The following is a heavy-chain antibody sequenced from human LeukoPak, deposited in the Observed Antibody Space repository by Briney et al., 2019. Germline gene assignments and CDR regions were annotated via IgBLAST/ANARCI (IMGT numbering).Heavy chain of an antibody. J-gene: IGHJ4*02. CDR3: ATGVHGIAAAGDYYFDY. D-gene: IGHD6-13*01. CDR2: MYYRGNT. Sequence: GSLRLSCAASGFTFSSYSMSWIRQPPGKGLEWIGYMYYRGNTNYDPSLKSRVTISIDTPNNQFSLKLSSVTAADTAVYYCATGVHGIAAAGDYYFDYWGQGTLVTVSS. CDR1: GFTFSSYS. V-gene: IGHV4-59*01.